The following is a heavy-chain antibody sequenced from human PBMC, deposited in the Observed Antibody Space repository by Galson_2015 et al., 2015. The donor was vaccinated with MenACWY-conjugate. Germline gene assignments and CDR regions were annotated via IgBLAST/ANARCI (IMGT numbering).Heavy chain of an antibody. V-gene: IGHV3-48*04. CDR2: ISSSGSTI. Sequence: SLRLSCAASGFTFSSYSMNWVRQAPGKGLEWVSYISSSGSTIYYADSVKGRFTISRDNAKNSLYLQMNSLRAEDTAVYYCAREEHRDFDYWGQGTLVSVSS. J-gene: IGHJ4*02. CDR1: GFTFSSYS. CDR3: AREEHRDFDY. D-gene: IGHD1-26*01.